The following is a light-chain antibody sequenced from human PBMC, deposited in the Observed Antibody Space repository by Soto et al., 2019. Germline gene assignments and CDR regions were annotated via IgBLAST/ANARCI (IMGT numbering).Light chain of an antibody. CDR2: KAS. J-gene: IGKJ1*01. CDR3: QQYDSYFPT. V-gene: IGKV1-5*03. CDR1: QSISTW. Sequence: DIQMTQSASTLSGSLGDRVTITCRASQSISTWLAWYQQKPRKAPKVLIYKASSLEGGVPSRFSGSGSGTEFTLTITSLQPDDFATYYCQQYDSYFPTFGQGTKVDIK.